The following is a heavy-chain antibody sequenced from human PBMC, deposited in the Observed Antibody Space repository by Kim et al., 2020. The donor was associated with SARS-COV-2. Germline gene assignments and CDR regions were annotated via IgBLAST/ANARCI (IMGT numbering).Heavy chain of an antibody. CDR1: GFTFTNYG. J-gene: IGHJ4*02. CDR2: ISAYNGDR. V-gene: IGHV1-18*04. Sequence: ASVKVSCKASGFTFTNYGITWVRQAPGQELEWMGWISAYNGDRKYAQRVQGRVTMTTDTSTSTAYMELRSLRSDDTAVYYCARVAQQHLDYYFDFWGQGTLLTVSS. CDR3: ARVAQQHLDYYFDF. D-gene: IGHD6-13*01.